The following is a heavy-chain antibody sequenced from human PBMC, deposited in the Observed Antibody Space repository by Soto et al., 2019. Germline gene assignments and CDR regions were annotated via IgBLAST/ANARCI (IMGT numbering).Heavy chain of an antibody. D-gene: IGHD2-8*01. V-gene: IGHV3-73*01. J-gene: IGHJ2*01. CDR2: IRSKTNNYST. CDR1: GFTFSDSA. CDR3: TLSERPGVGWYFDL. Sequence: EVQLVESGGGLVQPGGSLKLSCAASGFTFSDSAMHWVRQASGKGLEWVGRIRSKTNNYSTSYAESVKGRFTISRDDSKNTPYLQMNSLKTEDTAVYYRTLSERPGVGWYFDLWGRGTLVTVSS.